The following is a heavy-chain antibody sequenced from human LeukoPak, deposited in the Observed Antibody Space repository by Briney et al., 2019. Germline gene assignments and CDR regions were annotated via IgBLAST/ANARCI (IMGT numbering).Heavy chain of an antibody. V-gene: IGHV4-39*07. J-gene: IGHJ4*02. CDR2: IYYSGST. Sequence: PSETLSLTCTVSGGSISSSSYYWGWIRQPPGKGLEWIGSIYYSGSTYYNPSLKSRVTISVDTSKNQFSLKLSSVTAADTAVYYCARDSASIQLWLPGLFDYWGQGTLVTVSS. CDR1: GGSISSSSYY. D-gene: IGHD5-18*01. CDR3: ARDSASIQLWLPGLFDY.